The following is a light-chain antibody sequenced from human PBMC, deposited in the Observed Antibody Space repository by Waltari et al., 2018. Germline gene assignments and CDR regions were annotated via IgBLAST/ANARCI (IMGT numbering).Light chain of an antibody. CDR1: QSVSSY. Sequence: DIQMTQSPSSLSASVGDRVTITCRASQSVSSYLNWYQQKPGKAPKLLIFGTSSLQTGVPSRFSGSSSGTDFALTINSLQPEDFATYYCLQTYTDPWTFGQGTRVEIK. CDR2: GTS. V-gene: IGKV1-39*01. J-gene: IGKJ1*01. CDR3: LQTYTDPWT.